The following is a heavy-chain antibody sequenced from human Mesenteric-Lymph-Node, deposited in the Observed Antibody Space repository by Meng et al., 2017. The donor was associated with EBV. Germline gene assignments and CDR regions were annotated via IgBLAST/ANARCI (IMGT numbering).Heavy chain of an antibody. CDR2: IYFTGST. D-gene: IGHD4-11*01. V-gene: IGHV4-61*01. CDR3: AREGTTVTRWFDP. CDR1: GGSVSSGNNY. J-gene: IGHJ5*02. Sequence: QVQMKESGPGLVKPSETLSLTCNVSGGSVSSGNNYWSWIRQSPGRGLEWIGNIYFTGSTFYNPALKSRVTISGDTSKNQFSLKLTSVTAADTAVYYCAREGTTVTRWFDPWGPGTLVTVSS.